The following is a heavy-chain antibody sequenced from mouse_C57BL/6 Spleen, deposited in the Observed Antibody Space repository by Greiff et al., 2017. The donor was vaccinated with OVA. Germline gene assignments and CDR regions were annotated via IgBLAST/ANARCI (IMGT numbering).Heavy chain of an antibody. D-gene: IGHD3-1*01. CDR2: INPNNGGT. V-gene: IGHV1-26*01. J-gene: IGHJ3*01. CDR1: GYTFTDYY. Sequence: VQLQQSGPELVKPGASVKISCKASGYTFTDYYMNWVKQSHGKSLEWIGDINPNNGGTSYNQKFKGKATLTVDKSSSTAYMELRSLTSEDSAVYYCARPQLTGFAYWGQGTLVTVSA. CDR3: ARPQLTGFAY.